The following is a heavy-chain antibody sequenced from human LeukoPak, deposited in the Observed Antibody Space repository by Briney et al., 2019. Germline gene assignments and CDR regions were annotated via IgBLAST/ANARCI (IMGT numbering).Heavy chain of an antibody. J-gene: IGHJ4*02. CDR1: GFTFSRYG. D-gene: IGHD6-13*01. V-gene: IGHV3-21*01. CDR3: ARDRGSSWSCHDY. CDR2: ISSSSSYI. Sequence: GGSLRLSCAGSGFTFSRYGMNWVRQAPGKGLEWVSSISSSSSYIYYADSVKGRFTISRDNAKNSLYLQMNSLRAEDTAVYYCARDRGSSWSCHDYWGQGTLVTVSS.